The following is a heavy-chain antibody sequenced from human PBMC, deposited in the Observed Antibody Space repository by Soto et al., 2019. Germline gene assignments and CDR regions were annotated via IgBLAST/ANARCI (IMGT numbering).Heavy chain of an antibody. CDR3: AREEQGAFDI. V-gene: IGHV3-30-3*01. J-gene: IGHJ3*02. CDR1: GFTFSSYA. CDR2: ISYDGSNK. Sequence: QVQLVESGGGVVQPGRSLRLSCAASGFTFSSYAMHWVRQAPGKGLEWVAVISYDGSNKYYADSVKGRFTISRDNSKNTLYLQMNSLRAEDTAVYYCAREEQGAFDIWGQGTMFTVSS.